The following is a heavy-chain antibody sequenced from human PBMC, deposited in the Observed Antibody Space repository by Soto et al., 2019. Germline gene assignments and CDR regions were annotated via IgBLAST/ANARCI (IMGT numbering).Heavy chain of an antibody. V-gene: IGHV1-46*01. D-gene: IGHD3-22*01. CDR1: GYTFTSYY. CDR3: ARSVYYYDSSGPQNPPDV. J-gene: IGHJ6*02. CDR2: INASGGST. Sequence: VASVKVSCKASGYTFTSYYLHWVRQAPGQRLEWMGVINASGGSTRYAQKVQDRVAMTADESTNTAYMELSSLRSEDTAVYYCARSVYYYDSSGPQNPPDVWGQGTTVTVSS.